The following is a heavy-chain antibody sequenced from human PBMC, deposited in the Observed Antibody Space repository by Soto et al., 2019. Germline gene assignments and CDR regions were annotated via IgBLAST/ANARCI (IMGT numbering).Heavy chain of an antibody. CDR1: GYSFTSYW. Sequence: PGESLKISCKGSGYSFTSYWIGWVRQMPGKGLEWMGIIYPGDSDTRYSPSFQGQVTISADKSISTAYLQWSSLKASDTAMYYCARGTSGYDWVSGFHIDYWGQGTLVTVSS. J-gene: IGHJ4*02. V-gene: IGHV5-51*01. D-gene: IGHD5-12*01. CDR2: IYPGDSDT. CDR3: ARGTSGYDWVSGFHIDY.